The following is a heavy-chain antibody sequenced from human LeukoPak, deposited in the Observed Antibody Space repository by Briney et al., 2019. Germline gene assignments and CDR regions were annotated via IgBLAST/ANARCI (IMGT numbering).Heavy chain of an antibody. CDR2: ISGSGGST. J-gene: IGHJ6*03. V-gene: IGHV3-23*01. Sequence: GGSLRLSCAASGFTFSSYAMSWVRQAPGKGLEWVSAISGSGGSTYYADSVKGRFTISRDNSKNTLCLQMNSLRAEDTAVYYCAKYGDPSYYYYMDVWGKGTTVTVSS. CDR3: AKYGDPSYYYYMDV. CDR1: GFTFSSYA. D-gene: IGHD4-17*01.